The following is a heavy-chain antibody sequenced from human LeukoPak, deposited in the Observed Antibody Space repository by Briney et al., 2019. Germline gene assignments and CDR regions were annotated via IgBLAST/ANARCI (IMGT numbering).Heavy chain of an antibody. CDR3: ARDPQWFGELFGAFDI. J-gene: IGHJ3*02. CDR1: GGTFSSYA. V-gene: IGHV1-69*13. Sequence: ASVKVSCKASGGTFSSYAISWVRQAPGQGLEWMGGIIPIFGTANYAQKFQGRVTITADESTSTAYMELSSLRSEDTAVYYCARDPQWFGELFGAFDIWGQGTMVTVSS. CDR2: IIPIFGTA. D-gene: IGHD3-10*01.